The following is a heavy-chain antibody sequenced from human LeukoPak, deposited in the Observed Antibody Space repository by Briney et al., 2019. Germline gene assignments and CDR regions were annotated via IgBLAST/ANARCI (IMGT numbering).Heavy chain of an antibody. CDR3: ARGLGYSYGYGIDY. CDR1: GFTFSSDA. J-gene: IGHJ4*02. D-gene: IGHD5-18*01. V-gene: IGHV3-33*08. Sequence: GGSLRLSCAASGFTFSSDAMHWVRQAPGKGPEWVAIIWYDGSNKYYAESVEGRFTISRDNSKNTLYLQMNSLRAEDTAVYSCARGLGYSYGYGIDYWGQGTLVIASS. CDR2: IWYDGSNK.